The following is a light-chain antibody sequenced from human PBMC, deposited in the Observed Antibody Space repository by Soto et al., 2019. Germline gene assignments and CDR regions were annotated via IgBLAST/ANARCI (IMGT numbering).Light chain of an antibody. J-gene: IGKJ1*01. CDR2: GSS. CDR1: QSISSSY. Sequence: ESVLTQSPGTLSLSPGERATLSCRASQSISSSYLASYQQKPGQAPRLLIYGSSNRATGIPDRFSGSWSGTDFTLTISRLEPEDFAVYYCQQYASLPLTFGQGTKVEIK. V-gene: IGKV3-20*01. CDR3: QQYASLPLT.